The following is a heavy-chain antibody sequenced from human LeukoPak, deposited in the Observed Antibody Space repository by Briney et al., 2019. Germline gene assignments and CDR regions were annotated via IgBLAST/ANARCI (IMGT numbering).Heavy chain of an antibody. CDR2: INAGNGNT. J-gene: IGHJ4*02. Sequence: ASVKVSCKASGGTFSSYAISWVRQAPGQRLEWMGWINAGNGNTKYSQKFQGRVTITRDTSASTAYMELSSLRSEDTAVYYCAINDDILTGYHFDYWGQGTLVTVSS. CDR1: GGTFSSYA. D-gene: IGHD3-9*01. CDR3: AINDDILTGYHFDY. V-gene: IGHV1-3*01.